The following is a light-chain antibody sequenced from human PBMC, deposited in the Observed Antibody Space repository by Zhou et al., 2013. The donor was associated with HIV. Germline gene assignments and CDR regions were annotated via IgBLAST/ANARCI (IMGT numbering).Light chain of an antibody. J-gene: IGKJ4*01. CDR3: QQYGSSPLT. Sequence: EIVMTQSPATLSVSPGERATLSCRASQSVSSNLAWYQQRPGQAPRVLIYGASSRATGIPDRFSGSGSGTDFTLTISRLEPEDFAVYYCQQYGSSPLTFGGGTKVEIK. CDR2: GAS. CDR1: QSVSSN. V-gene: IGKV3-20*01.